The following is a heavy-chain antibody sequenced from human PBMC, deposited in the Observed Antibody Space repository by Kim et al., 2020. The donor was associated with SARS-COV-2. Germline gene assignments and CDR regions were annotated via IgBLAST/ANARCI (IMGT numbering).Heavy chain of an antibody. CDR3: AKELPPGYSSGWSYYYYGMDV. D-gene: IGHD6-19*01. Sequence: GGSLRLSCAASGFTFSSYGMHWVRQAPGKGLEWVAVISYDGSNKYYADSVKGRFTISRDNSKNTLYLQMNSLRAEDTAGYYCAKELPPGYSSGWSYYYYGMDVWGQGTTVTVSS. CDR2: ISYDGSNK. V-gene: IGHV3-30*18. J-gene: IGHJ6*02. CDR1: GFTFSSYG.